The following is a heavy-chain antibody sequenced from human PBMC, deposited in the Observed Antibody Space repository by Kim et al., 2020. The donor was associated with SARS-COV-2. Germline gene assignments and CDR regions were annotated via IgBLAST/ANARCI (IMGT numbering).Heavy chain of an antibody. V-gene: IGHV3-23*01. Sequence: GGSLRLSCAASGFTYRNYDMRWARQAPGKGLEWVSAISGSGGRTYYADSVKGRFTISRDNSKNTLYLQMNNLRPEDTAVYYCAGWFDYWGQGTLVTVSS. CDR1: GFTYRNYD. CDR3: AGWFDY. J-gene: IGHJ4*02. CDR2: ISGSGGRT. D-gene: IGHD2-15*01.